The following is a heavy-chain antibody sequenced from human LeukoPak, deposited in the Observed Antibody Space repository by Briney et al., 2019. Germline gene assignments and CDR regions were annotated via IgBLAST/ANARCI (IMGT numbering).Heavy chain of an antibody. D-gene: IGHD2-8*01. CDR2: ISYSGTT. Sequence: SETLSLTCSVSGGSISNHFWSWIRQPPGKGLEWIGYISYSGTTNCNPSLKSRLTISVDTSKNQFSLKLSSVTAADTAVYYCARDGYCTNGVCPIVTSAFDYWGQGTLVTVSS. CDR3: ARDGYCTNGVCPIVTSAFDY. CDR1: GGSISNHF. J-gene: IGHJ4*02. V-gene: IGHV4-59*11.